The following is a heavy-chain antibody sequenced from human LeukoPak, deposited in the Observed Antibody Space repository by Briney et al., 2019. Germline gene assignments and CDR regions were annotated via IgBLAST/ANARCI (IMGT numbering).Heavy chain of an antibody. Sequence: ASVKVSCKASGGTFSSYDISWVRQAPGQGLEWMGGIMPIFGTANYAQKFQGRVTITADESTSTAYMELSSLRSEDTAVYYCAREYYYGSGSGRFDYWGQGTLVTVSS. J-gene: IGHJ4*02. CDR1: GGTFSSYD. CDR2: IMPIFGTA. V-gene: IGHV1-69*13. CDR3: AREYYYGSGSGRFDY. D-gene: IGHD3-10*01.